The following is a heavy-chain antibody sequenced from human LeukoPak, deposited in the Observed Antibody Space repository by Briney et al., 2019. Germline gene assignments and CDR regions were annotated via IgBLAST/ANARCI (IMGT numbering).Heavy chain of an antibody. CDR2: VYHSGTT. V-gene: IGHV4-34*01. Sequence: PSETLSLTCTVYGGSFSDYFWGWIRQPPGKGLELIGEVYHSGTTHYSPSLKSRVTISADPPKNQFFLRVNSVTAADTAVYYCARRHSHGRNFYYYGMDVWGEGTTVTVSS. J-gene: IGHJ6*04. CDR1: GGSFSDYF. CDR3: ARRHSHGRNFYYYGMDV. D-gene: IGHD5-18*01.